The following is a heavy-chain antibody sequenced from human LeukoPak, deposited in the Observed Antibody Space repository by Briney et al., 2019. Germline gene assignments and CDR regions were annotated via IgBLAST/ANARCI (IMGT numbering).Heavy chain of an antibody. CDR1: GFTFSSYA. CDR2: ISYDGSNK. V-gene: IGHV3-30*04. CDR3: ARDRYYDSSGYYKNFGGLGFDY. D-gene: IGHD3-22*01. J-gene: IGHJ4*02. Sequence: PGGSLRLSCAASGFTFSSYAMSWVRQAPGKGLDWVAVISYDGSNKYYADSVKGRFTISRDNSKNTLYLQMNSLRAEDTAVYYCARDRYYDSSGYYKNFGGLGFDYWGQGTLVTVSS.